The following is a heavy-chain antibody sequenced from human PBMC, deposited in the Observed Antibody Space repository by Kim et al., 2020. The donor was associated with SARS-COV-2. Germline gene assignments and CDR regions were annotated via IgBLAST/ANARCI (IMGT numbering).Heavy chain of an antibody. J-gene: IGHJ4*02. CDR3: ADFWDPYFDY. D-gene: IGHD3-3*01. V-gene: IGHV4-4*02. Sequence: STNYSPSLKSRVTISVDKSKNQFSLKLSSVTAADTAVYYCADFWDPYFDYWGQGTLVTVSS. CDR2: ST.